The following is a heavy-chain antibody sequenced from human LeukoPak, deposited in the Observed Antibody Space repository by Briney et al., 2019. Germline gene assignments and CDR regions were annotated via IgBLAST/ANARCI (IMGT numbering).Heavy chain of an antibody. Sequence: ASVKVSCKASGYTLTDYYMHWVRQAPGQGLEWMGRINPNSGGTNYAQKFQGRVTMTRDTSISTVYMELSRLRSDDTAVYYCARVGHRGIVVVPAAYYYWGQGTLVTVSS. J-gene: IGHJ4*02. V-gene: IGHV1-2*06. D-gene: IGHD2-2*01. CDR2: INPNSGGT. CDR3: ARVGHRGIVVVPAAYYY. CDR1: GYTLTDYY.